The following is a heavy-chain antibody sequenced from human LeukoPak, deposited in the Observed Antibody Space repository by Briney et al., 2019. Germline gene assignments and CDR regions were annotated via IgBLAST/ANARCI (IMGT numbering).Heavy chain of an antibody. Sequence: PSETLSLTCTVSGGSLSTYYWSWIRQPPGKGLEWIGYINYSGSTNYNPSLKSRVSISVDTSKNQFSLRLSSVTAADTAVYYCVRLGGGGHFDYWGQGTLVTVSS. CDR3: VRLGGGGHFDY. J-gene: IGHJ4*02. V-gene: IGHV4-59*08. CDR2: INYSGST. CDR1: GGSLSTYY. D-gene: IGHD3-10*01.